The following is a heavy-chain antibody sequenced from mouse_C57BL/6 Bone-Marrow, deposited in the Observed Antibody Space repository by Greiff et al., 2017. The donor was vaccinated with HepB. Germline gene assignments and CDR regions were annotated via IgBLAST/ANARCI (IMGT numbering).Heavy chain of an antibody. D-gene: IGHD1-1*01. CDR2: INPSTGGT. CDR3: AREEAITTVVATDWYFDV. CDR1: GYSFTGYY. Sequence: EVQLQQPGAELVMPGASVKISCKASGYSFTGYYMNWVKQSPEKSLEWIGEINPSTGGTTYNQKFKAKATLTVDKSSSTAYMQLKSLTSEDSAVYYCAREEAITTVVATDWYFDVWGTGTTVTVSS. V-gene: IGHV1-42*01. J-gene: IGHJ1*03.